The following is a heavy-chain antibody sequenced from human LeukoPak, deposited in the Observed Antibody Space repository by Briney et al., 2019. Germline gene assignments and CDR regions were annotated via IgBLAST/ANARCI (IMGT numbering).Heavy chain of an antibody. CDR1: GFIFSSYE. CDR2: ISSSGSTI. J-gene: IGHJ4*02. CDR3: ARVLTGYYTKGDY. V-gene: IGHV3-48*03. Sequence: PGGSLRLSCAASGFIFSSYEMNWVRQAPGKGLEWVSYISSSGSTIYYADSVKGRFTISRDNAENSLYLQMNSLRAEDTAVYYCARVLTGYYTKGDYWGQGALVTVSS. D-gene: IGHD3-9*01.